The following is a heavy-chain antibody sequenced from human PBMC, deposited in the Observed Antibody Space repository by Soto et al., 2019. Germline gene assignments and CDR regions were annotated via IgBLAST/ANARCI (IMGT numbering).Heavy chain of an antibody. CDR3: ARDQLEPSTAYNWFDP. D-gene: IGHD1-1*01. CDR2: INPNSGGT. J-gene: IGHJ5*02. V-gene: IGHV1-2*02. CDR1: GHTFTGYY. Sequence: ASVKVSCKASGHTFTGYYMHWVRQAPGQGLEWMGWINPNSGGTNYAQKFQGRVTMTRDTSISTAYMELSRLRSDDTAVYYCARDQLEPSTAYNWFDPWGQGTLVTVSS.